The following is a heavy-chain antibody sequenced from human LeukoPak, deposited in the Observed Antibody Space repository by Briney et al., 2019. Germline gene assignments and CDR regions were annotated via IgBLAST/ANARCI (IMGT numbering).Heavy chain of an antibody. CDR3: ARARWPVVPAAIGWFDP. Sequence: PGGSLRLSCAASGFIFSSYAMHWVRQAPGKGLEWVAVISYDGSNKYYADSVKGRFTISRDNSKNTLYLQMNSLRAEDTAVYYCARARWPVVPAAIGWFDPWGQGTLVTVSS. CDR1: GFIFSSYA. V-gene: IGHV3-30-3*01. CDR2: ISYDGSNK. J-gene: IGHJ5*02. D-gene: IGHD2-2*01.